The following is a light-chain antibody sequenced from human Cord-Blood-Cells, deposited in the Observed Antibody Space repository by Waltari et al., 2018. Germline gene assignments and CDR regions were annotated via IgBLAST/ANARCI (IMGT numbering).Light chain of an antibody. CDR3: AAWDDSLSGWV. CDR1: SSHIGSNY. V-gene: IGLV1-47*01. CDR2: RNN. Sequence: QSVLTQPPSASGTPGPRVTISCSGSSSHIGSNYVSWYQQLPGTAPKLLIYRNNQRPSGVPDRFSGSKSGTSASLAISGLRSEDEADYYCAAWDDSLSGWVFGGGTKLTVL. J-gene: IGLJ3*02.